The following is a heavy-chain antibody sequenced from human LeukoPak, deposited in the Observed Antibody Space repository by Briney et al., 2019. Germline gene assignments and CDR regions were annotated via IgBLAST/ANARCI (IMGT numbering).Heavy chain of an antibody. CDR3: AREGGEADWLLSFDY. D-gene: IGHD3-9*01. J-gene: IGHJ4*02. V-gene: IGHV3-33*01. CDR1: GFTFSSYG. CDR2: IWYGGSNK. Sequence: PGGSLRLSCAASGFTFSSYGMHWVRQAPGKGLEWVAVIWYGGSNKYYADSVKGRFTISRDNSKNTLYLQMNSLRAEDTAVYYCAREGGEADWLLSFDYWGQGTLVTVSS.